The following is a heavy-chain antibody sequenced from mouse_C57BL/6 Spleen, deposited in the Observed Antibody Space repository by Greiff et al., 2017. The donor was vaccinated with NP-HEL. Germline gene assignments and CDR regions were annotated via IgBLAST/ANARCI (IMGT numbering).Heavy chain of an antibody. CDR3: AREDYYSDWFAY. D-gene: IGHD1-1*01. V-gene: IGHV1-53*01. CDR1: GYTFTSYW. Sequence: VQLQQPGTELVKPGASVKLSCKASGYTFTSYWMHWVKQRPGQGLGWIGNINPSNGGTNYNEKFKSKATLTVDKPSSTAYMQLSSLTSEDSAVYYCAREDYYSDWFAYWGQGTLVTVSA. CDR2: INPSNGGT. J-gene: IGHJ3*01.